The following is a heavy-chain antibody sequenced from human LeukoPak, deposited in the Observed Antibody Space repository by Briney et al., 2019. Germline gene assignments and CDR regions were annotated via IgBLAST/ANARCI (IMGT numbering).Heavy chain of an antibody. CDR1: GGSISGYH. CDR3: ARKTYCSGGRCYGENWFDP. CDR2: IFYTGNT. J-gene: IGHJ5*02. D-gene: IGHD2-15*01. V-gene: IGHV4-59*08. Sequence: SETLSLTCTVTGGSISGYHWNWIRQSPGKGLEWISNIFYTGNTDYNPSLKSRVTISINTSKNEISLVLRSVTAADTAVYYCARKTYCSGGRCYGENWFDPWGQGILVTVSS.